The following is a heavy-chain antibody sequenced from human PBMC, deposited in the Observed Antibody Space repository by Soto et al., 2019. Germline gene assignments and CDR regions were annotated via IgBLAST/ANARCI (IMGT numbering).Heavy chain of an antibody. Sequence: QVQLQQWGAGLLKPSETLSLTCAVNGGSFTGYYWSWVRQPPGKGLEWIGEIKDGGSTNYSPSLRRXXTXSXXTSKEQFSLKVTSVTAADTAVYYCARGQEGVVATHWDQGTLVTVSS. V-gene: IGHV4-34*01. CDR3: ARGQEGVVATH. CDR2: IKDGGST. J-gene: IGHJ4*02. CDR1: GGSFTGYY. D-gene: IGHD2-15*01.